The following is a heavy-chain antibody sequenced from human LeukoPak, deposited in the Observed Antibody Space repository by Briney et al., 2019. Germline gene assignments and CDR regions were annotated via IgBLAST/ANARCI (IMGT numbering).Heavy chain of an antibody. Sequence: SETLSHTCTVSGGSISGYYWSWIRQPPGKGLEWIGSIHYSGSTNYNPSLKSRVTISVDTSKNQFSLRLSSVTAADTALYYCARWDDKRPLWGQGTLVTVSS. D-gene: IGHD3-9*01. V-gene: IGHV4-59*01. CDR1: GGSISGYY. CDR2: IHYSGST. CDR3: ARWDDKRPL. J-gene: IGHJ4*02.